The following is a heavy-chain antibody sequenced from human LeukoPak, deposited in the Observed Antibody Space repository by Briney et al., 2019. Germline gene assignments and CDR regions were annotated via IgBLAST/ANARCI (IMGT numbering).Heavy chain of an antibody. Sequence: SETLSLTCTVSGGSISSGSYYWSWIRQPAGKGLEWIGRIYTSGSTNYNPSLKSRVAISVDTSKNQFSLKLSSVTAADTAVYYCARGSQMHGWFDPWGQGTLVTVSS. CDR2: IYTSGST. V-gene: IGHV4-61*02. D-gene: IGHD2-15*01. CDR1: GGSISSGSYY. J-gene: IGHJ5*02. CDR3: ARGSQMHGWFDP.